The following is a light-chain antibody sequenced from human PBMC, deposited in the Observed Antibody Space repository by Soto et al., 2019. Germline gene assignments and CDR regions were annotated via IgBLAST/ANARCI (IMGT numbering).Light chain of an antibody. CDR2: DAS. CDR1: QTVRNNY. V-gene: IGKV3D-20*02. Sequence: EFVLTQSPGTLSLSPGERATLSCRASQTVRNNYLAWYHQKPGQAPTLLIYDASSRATGIPDRFSGGGSGTDFTLTISRLEPEDFAVYYCQQCSSWPRTFGQGTKVDIK. CDR3: QQCSSWPRT. J-gene: IGKJ2*02.